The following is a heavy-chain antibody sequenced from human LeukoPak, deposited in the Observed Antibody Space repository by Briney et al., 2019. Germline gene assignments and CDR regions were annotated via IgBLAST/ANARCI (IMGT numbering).Heavy chain of an antibody. CDR1: GYTFTSYY. CDR2: INPSGGST. CDR3: ARSGLEYDAFDI. Sequence: GSVKVSCKASGYTFTSYYMHWVRQAPGQGLEWMGIINPSGGSTSYAQKFQGRVTMTRDTSTSTVYMELSSLRSEDTAVYYCARSGLEYDAFDIWAKGQWSPSLQ. J-gene: IGHJ3*02. D-gene: IGHD1-14*01. V-gene: IGHV1-46*01.